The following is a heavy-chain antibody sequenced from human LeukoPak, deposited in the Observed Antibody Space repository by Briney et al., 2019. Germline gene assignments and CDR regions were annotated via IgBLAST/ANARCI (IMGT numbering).Heavy chain of an antibody. D-gene: IGHD1-26*01. J-gene: IGHJ4*02. CDR3: ARAREELLLVYLFDY. CDR1: GYSISSGYY. CDR2: IYHSGST. V-gene: IGHV4-38-2*02. Sequence: SETLSLTCTVSGYSISSGYYWGWIRQPPGKGLEWIGSIYHSGSTYYNPSLKSRVTISVDTSKNQFSLKLSSVTAADTAVYYCARAREELLLVYLFDYWGQGTLVTVSS.